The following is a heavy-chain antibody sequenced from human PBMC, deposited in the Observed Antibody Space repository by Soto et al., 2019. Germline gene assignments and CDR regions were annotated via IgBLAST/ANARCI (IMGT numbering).Heavy chain of an antibody. V-gene: IGHV4-59*01. CDR2: IYYSGST. CDR1: GGSISSYY. Sequence: NPSETLSLTCTVSGGSISSYYWSWIRQPPGRGLEWIWYIYYSGSTNYNPSLKSRVTISVDTSKNQFSLKLSSVTAADTAVYYCARDNYYGMDVWGQGTTLTVSS. CDR3: ARDNYYGMDV. J-gene: IGHJ6*02.